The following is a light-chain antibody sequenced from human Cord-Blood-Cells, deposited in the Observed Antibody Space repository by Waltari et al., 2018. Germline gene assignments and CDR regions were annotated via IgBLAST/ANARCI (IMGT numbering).Light chain of an antibody. J-gene: IGKJ3*01. CDR3: QQYNNWPPFT. CDR1: QGVSSN. CDR2: GAS. Sequence: ELVRTQSPPPLSVSPGERATLPGRAGQGVSSNLAGYQQKPGQAPRLLIYGASTRATGSHARFSGSGSGTEFTLTISSLQSEDFAVYYCQQYNNWPPFTFGPGTKVDIK. V-gene: IGKV3-15*01.